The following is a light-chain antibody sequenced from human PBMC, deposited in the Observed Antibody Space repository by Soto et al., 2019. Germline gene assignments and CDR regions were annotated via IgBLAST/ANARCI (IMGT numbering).Light chain of an antibody. CDR1: QSISSY. CDR3: QQSYSTPT. J-gene: IGKJ5*01. Sequence: DIQMTQSPSSLSASVGDRVTITCRASQSISSYLNWYQQKPGKAPKVLIYAASSLQSGVPSRFSGSGSVTDFTLTISSLQPEDFAIYYCQQSYSTPTFGQGTRLEIK. CDR2: AAS. V-gene: IGKV1-39*01.